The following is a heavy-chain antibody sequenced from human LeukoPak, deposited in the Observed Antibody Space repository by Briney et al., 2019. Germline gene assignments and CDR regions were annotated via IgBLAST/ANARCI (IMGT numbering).Heavy chain of an antibody. D-gene: IGHD4-23*01. CDR1: GGSFSGYY. V-gene: IGHV4-34*01. CDR3: ARDVDYGVNSN. J-gene: IGHJ4*02. CDR2: INHSGST. Sequence: SETLSLTCAVYGGSFSGYYWSWIRQPPGKGLEWIGEINHSGSTNYNPSLKSRVTISVDTSKNQFSLKLSSVTAADTAVYYCARDVDYGVNSNWGQGTLVTVCS.